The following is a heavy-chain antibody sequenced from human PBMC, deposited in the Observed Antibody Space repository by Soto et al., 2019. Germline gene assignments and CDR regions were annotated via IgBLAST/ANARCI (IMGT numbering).Heavy chain of an antibody. D-gene: IGHD6-19*01. CDR2: THYRSKWYN. Sequence: SQTLSLTCAISGDRVSTNIVAWNWIRQSPSRDLEWLGRTHYRSKWYNDYTTSVKSRITINSDTSKNQYSLQLNSVTPEYMAVYYCTVHSSGWFNFDHWGQGALVTVSS. V-gene: IGHV6-1*01. CDR3: TVHSSGWFNFDH. J-gene: IGHJ4*02. CDR1: GDRVSTNIVA.